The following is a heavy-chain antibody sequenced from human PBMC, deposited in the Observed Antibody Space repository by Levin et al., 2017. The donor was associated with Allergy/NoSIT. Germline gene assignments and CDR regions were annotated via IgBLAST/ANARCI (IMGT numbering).Heavy chain of an antibody. CDR1: GGSINNRSYF. J-gene: IGHJ4*02. V-gene: IGHV4-39*07. CDR2: IYYSGST. CDR3: ARDTHWSGRSFDY. Sequence: PSETLSLTCTVSGGSINNRSYFWGWIRQPPGKGLEWIGSIYYSGSTYYNPSLQSRVIISLDTSKNQFSLRLSSVTAADTAMYYCARDTHWSGRSFDYWGQGTLVTVSS.